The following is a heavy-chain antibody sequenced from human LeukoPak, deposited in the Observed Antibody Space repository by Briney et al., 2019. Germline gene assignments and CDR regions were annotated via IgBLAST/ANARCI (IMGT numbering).Heavy chain of an antibody. CDR1: GGTSSSYA. D-gene: IGHD6-19*01. Sequence: ASVKVSCKASGGTSSSYAISWVRQAPGQGLEWMGGIIPIFGTANYAQKFQGRVTITTDESTSTAYMELSSLRSEDTAVYYCARVGGQWTSWFDPWGQGTRVTVSS. CDR2: IIPIFGTA. CDR3: ARVGGQWTSWFDP. J-gene: IGHJ5*02. V-gene: IGHV1-69*05.